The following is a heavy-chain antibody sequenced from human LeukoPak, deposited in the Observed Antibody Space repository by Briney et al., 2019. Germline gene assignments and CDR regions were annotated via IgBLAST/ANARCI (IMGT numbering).Heavy chain of an antibody. Sequence: KPSETLSLTCTVSGGSISSYYWSWIRQPPGKGLEWIGYIYYSGSTNYNPSLKSRVTISVDTSKNQFSLKLSSVTAADTAVYYCARGRRRAMGSSSPPYYYYYMDVWGKGTAVTVSS. V-gene: IGHV4-59*01. D-gene: IGHD6-6*01. CDR2: IYYSGST. CDR1: GGSISSYY. J-gene: IGHJ6*03. CDR3: ARGRRRAMGSSSPPYYYYYMDV.